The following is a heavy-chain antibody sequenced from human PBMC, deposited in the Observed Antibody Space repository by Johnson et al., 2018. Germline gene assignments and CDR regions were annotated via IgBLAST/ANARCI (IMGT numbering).Heavy chain of an antibody. J-gene: IGHJ3*02. Sequence: VQLVESGAEVKKPGESLKISCKGSGYIFSTYWIGWVRQMPGKGLEWMGIIYPGDSDTRYSPSFQGHVTISADKAINTPYLQWSSLRASDTAKYYCAQITRVRALFKCAFDIWVQGTMVTVSS. CDR1: GYIFSTYW. CDR3: AQITRVRALFKCAFDI. CDR2: IYPGDSDT. V-gene: IGHV5-51*01. D-gene: IGHD3-10*01.